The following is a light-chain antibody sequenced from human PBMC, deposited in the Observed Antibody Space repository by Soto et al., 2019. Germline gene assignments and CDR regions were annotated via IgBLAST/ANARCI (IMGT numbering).Light chain of an antibody. V-gene: IGLV2-11*01. Sequence: QSVLTQPRSVSGSPGQSVTISCTGTSSDIGGYNYVSWYQQHPGKAPKLIIFDVSERPSGVPARSSGSKSGNTASLTISGLQADDEADYYCCSYAGSYTYVFGSGTKVTVL. CDR1: SSDIGGYNY. J-gene: IGLJ1*01. CDR2: DVS. CDR3: CSYAGSYTYV.